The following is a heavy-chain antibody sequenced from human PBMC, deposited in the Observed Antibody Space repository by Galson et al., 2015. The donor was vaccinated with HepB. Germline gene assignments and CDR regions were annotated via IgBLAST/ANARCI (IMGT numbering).Heavy chain of an antibody. CDR3: ARQYDSSGFYAY. V-gene: IGHV1-69*13. D-gene: IGHD3-22*01. J-gene: IGHJ4*02. Sequence: SVKVSCKVSGGTFRTNVISWVRQAPGQGLEWMGGIIPMFRTANYAQKFQGRVTITADESSSTAYMELTSLTSEDTAVYYCARQYDSSGFYAYWGQGTLVTVSS. CDR2: IIPMFRTA. CDR1: GGTFRTNV.